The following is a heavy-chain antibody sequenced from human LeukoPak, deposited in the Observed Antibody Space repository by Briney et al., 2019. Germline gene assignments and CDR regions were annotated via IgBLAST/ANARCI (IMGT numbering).Heavy chain of an antibody. J-gene: IGHJ4*02. D-gene: IGHD2-15*01. CDR3: ASLCSGGSCHASSRGADY. V-gene: IGHV3-21*06. CDR1: GFTFSSYS. CDR2: ISSSSSYK. Sequence: GGSLRLSCAASGFTFSSYSMNWVRQAPVKGLEWVSFISSSSSYKYYADSVKGRFTISRDNAKNSLYLQMNSLRAEDTAVYYCASLCSGGSCHASSRGADYWGQGTLVTVSS.